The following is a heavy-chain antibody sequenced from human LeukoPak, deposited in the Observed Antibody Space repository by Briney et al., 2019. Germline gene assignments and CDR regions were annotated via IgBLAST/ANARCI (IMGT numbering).Heavy chain of an antibody. J-gene: IGHJ4*02. CDR3: AKDILRWSFDS. CDR2: IGGDGNT. D-gene: IGHD4-23*01. CDR1: GFTFSGTA. V-gene: IGHV3-23*01. Sequence: GGSLRLSCAASGFTFSGTAMAWVRQAPGQGLEWVSGIGGDGNTHYADSVRGRFTISRDISKNTVSLQMSSLRAEDTAVYYWAKDILRWSFDSWGQGILVTGSS.